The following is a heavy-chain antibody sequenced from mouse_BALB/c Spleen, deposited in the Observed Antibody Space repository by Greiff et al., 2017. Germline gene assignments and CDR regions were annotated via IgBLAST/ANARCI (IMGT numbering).Heavy chain of an antibody. Sequence: VKLMESGAELVRPGASVTLSCKASGYTFTDYEMHWVKQTPVHGLEWIGAIDPETGGTAYNQKFKGKATLTADKSSSTAYMELRSLTSEDSAVYYCTRLPVMDYWGQGTSVTVSS. CDR2: IDPETGGT. CDR3: TRLPVMDY. V-gene: IGHV1-15*01. CDR1: GYTFTDYE. J-gene: IGHJ4*01.